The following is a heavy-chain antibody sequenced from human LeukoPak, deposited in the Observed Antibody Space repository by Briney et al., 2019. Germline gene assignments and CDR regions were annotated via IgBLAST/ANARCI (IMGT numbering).Heavy chain of an antibody. J-gene: IGHJ4*02. D-gene: IGHD1-26*01. V-gene: IGHV3-23*01. CDR2: IRISGGST. CDR1: GFTFTNYA. CDR3: ARSGGSYINS. Sequence: GGSLRLSCAASGFTFTNYAMSWVRQAPGKGLEWVAAIRISGGSTYYADSVKGRFTISRDNAKNSLFLQMNSLRAEDTAVYYCARSGGSYINSWGQGTLVTVSS.